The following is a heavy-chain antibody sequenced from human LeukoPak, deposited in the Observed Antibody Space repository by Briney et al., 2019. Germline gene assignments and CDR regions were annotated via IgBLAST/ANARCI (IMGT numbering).Heavy chain of an antibody. CDR3: ARDYVWGSSESDY. V-gene: IGHV3-21*04. D-gene: IGHD7-27*01. J-gene: IGHJ4*02. CDR1: GFTFSSYT. Sequence: GGSLRLSCAVSGFTFSSYTINWVRQAPGKGLEWVSSISSSSSYIYYADSVKGRFTISRDNAKNSLSLQMNSLRAEDTAVYYCARDYVWGSSESDYWGQGTLVTVSS. CDR2: ISSSSSYI.